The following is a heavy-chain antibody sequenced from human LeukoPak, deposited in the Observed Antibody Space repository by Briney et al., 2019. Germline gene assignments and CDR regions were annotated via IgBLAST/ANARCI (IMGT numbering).Heavy chain of an antibody. CDR1: GFTFNTYS. J-gene: IGHJ4*01. CDR3: ARDDRDISSFRFDY. V-gene: IGHV3-21*01. CDR2: ISSHSPDI. Sequence: PGGSLRLSCAASGFTFNTYSMNWVRQAPGKGLEWVSSISSHSPDIYYADSVKGRFTISRDNAKNSLHLQMNSLRAEDTAVYYCARDDRDISSFRFDYWGHGILVTVSS. D-gene: IGHD6-6*01.